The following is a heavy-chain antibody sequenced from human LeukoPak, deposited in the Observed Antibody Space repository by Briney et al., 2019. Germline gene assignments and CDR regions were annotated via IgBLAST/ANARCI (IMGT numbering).Heavy chain of an antibody. J-gene: IGHJ4*02. D-gene: IGHD3-22*01. CDR1: GFTFSSYA. Sequence: PGGPLRLSCAASGFTFSSYAMSWVRQAPGKGLEWVSAISGSGGSTYYADSVKGRFTISRDNSKNTLYLQMNSLRAEDTAVYYCAKYLDETYYYDSSGYYFDYWGQGTLVTVSS. CDR3: AKYLDETYYYDSSGYYFDY. V-gene: IGHV3-23*01. CDR2: ISGSGGST.